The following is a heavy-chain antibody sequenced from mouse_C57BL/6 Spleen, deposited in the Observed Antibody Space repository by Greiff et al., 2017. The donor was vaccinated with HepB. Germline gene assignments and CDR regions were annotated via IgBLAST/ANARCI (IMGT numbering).Heavy chain of an antibody. J-gene: IGHJ1*03. CDR2: INPNNGGT. CDR1: GYTFTDYN. CDR3: ARRITTVVDWYFDV. Sequence: VQLQQSGPELVKPGASVKIPCKASGYTFTDYNMDWVKQSHGKSLEWIGDINPNNGGTIYNQKFKGKATLTVDKSSSTAYMELRSLTSEDTAVYYCARRITTVVDWYFDVWGTGTTVTVSS. D-gene: IGHD1-1*01. V-gene: IGHV1-18*01.